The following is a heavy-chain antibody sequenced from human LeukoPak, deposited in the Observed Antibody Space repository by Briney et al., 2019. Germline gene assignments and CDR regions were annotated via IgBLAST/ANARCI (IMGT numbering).Heavy chain of an antibody. J-gene: IGHJ4*02. V-gene: IGHV3-7*01. CDR1: GFTFSSHW. CDR3: ARDWGVNYEFWSGHFDY. D-gene: IGHD3-3*01. CDR2: IKQDGSEK. Sequence: GGSLRLSCAASGFTFSSHWMSWVRQAPGKGLEWAANIKQDGSEKYYVDSVKGRFTISRDNAKNSLYLQMNSLRAEDTAVYYCARDWGVNYEFWSGHFDYWGQGTLVTVSS.